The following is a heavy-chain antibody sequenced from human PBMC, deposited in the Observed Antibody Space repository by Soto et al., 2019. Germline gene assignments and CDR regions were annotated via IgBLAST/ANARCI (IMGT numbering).Heavy chain of an antibody. V-gene: IGHV4-39*01. CDR3: ARHAETTVSFSFDY. Sequence: PSETLSLTCTVSGGSISSSSYYWGWIRQPPGKGLEWIGSIYYSGSTYYNPSLKSRVTISVDTSKNQFSLKLSSVTAADTAVYYCARHAETTVSFSFDYWGQGTLVTVSS. D-gene: IGHD4-17*01. J-gene: IGHJ4*02. CDR1: GGSISSSSYY. CDR2: IYYSGST.